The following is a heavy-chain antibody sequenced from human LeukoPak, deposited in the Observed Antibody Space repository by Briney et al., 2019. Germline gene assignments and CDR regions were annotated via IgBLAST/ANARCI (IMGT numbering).Heavy chain of an antibody. CDR1: GFTFSSYS. V-gene: IGHV3-21*01. J-gene: IGHJ4*02. CDR2: ISSSSSYI. Sequence: GGSLRLSCAASGFTFSSYSMNWVRQAPGKGLEWVSSISSSSSYIYYADSVKGRFTISRDNAKNSLYLQMNSLRAEDTAVYYCARDATRDYGDPSTFDYWGQGTLVTVSS. D-gene: IGHD4-17*01. CDR3: ARDATRDYGDPSTFDY.